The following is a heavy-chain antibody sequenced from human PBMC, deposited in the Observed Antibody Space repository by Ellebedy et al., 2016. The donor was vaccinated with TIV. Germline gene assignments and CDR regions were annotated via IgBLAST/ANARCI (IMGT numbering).Heavy chain of an antibody. CDR1: GGYLRTYY. CDR2: IYYTGST. J-gene: IGHJ6*02. V-gene: IGHV4-59*01. Sequence: SETLSLXCTVSGGYLRTYYWSWIRQSPEKGLEWIGYIYYTGSTDYNPSLKGRAIISVDTSKNQFSLNLRSVTAADTASYFCARALAASGKVTYHYGMDLWGQGTTVIVSS. CDR3: ARALAASGKVTYHYGMDL. D-gene: IGHD6-13*01.